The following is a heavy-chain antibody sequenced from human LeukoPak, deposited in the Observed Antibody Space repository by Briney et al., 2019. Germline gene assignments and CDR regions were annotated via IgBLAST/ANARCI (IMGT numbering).Heavy chain of an antibody. V-gene: IGHV5-51*01. Sequence: GESLKISCKGSGYSFTSYWIGWVRQMPGKGLEWMGIIYPGDSDTRYSPSFQGQVTISADKSISTAYLQWSSLKASDTAMYYCARCPYSSGRDAYFQHWGQGTLVTVSS. J-gene: IGHJ1*01. D-gene: IGHD6-19*01. CDR2: IYPGDSDT. CDR1: GYSFTSYW. CDR3: ARCPYSSGRDAYFQH.